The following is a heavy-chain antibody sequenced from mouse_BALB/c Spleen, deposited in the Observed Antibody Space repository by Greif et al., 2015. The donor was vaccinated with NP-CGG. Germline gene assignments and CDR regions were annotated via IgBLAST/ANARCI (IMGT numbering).Heavy chain of an antibody. CDR2: IRNKANGYTT. J-gene: IGHJ3*01. V-gene: IGHV7-3*02. CDR1: GFTFTDYY. D-gene: IGHD4-1*01. Sequence: EVQLVESGGGLVQPGGSLSLSCATSGFTFTDYYMSWVRQPPGKALEWLGFIRNKANGYTTEYSASVKGRFTISRDNSQSILYLRMNTLRAEDSATYYCARDTGTFAYWGQGTLVTVSA. CDR3: ARDTGTFAY.